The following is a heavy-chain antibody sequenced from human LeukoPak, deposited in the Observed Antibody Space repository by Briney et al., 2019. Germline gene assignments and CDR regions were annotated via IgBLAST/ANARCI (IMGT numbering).Heavy chain of an antibody. Sequence: AGGSLRLSCAASGFTFDDYAMHWVRQAPGKGLEWVSSISSSSSYIYYADSVKGRFTISRDNAKNSLYLQMNSLRAEDTAVYYCARVGWGIAARLIDYWGQGTLVTVSS. D-gene: IGHD6-6*01. V-gene: IGHV3-21*01. CDR1: GFTFDDYA. CDR3: ARVGWGIAARLIDY. CDR2: ISSSSSYI. J-gene: IGHJ4*02.